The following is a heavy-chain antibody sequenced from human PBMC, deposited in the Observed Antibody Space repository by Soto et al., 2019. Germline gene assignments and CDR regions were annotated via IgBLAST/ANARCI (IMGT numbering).Heavy chain of an antibody. J-gene: IGHJ4*02. CDR1: GGSLSQYY. CDR2: IYYAGTT. Sequence: SETLSLTCTVSGGSLSQYYWSWTRQSPGNTPEWIGYIYYAGTTAYNPSLKSRVTISLDTAKNQFSLKLDSVTAADTAVYYCARLGGYYQALDSWGQGTLVTVSS. V-gene: IGHV4-59*08. CDR3: ARLGGYYQALDS. D-gene: IGHD3-22*01.